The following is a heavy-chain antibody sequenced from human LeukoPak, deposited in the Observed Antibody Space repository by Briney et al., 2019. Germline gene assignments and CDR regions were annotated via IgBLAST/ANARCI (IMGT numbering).Heavy chain of an antibody. V-gene: IGHV3-23*01. Sequence: GGSLRISCAASGFTFSSYAMSWVRQAPGKGLEWVSAISGSGGSTYYADSVKGRFTISRDNSKNTLYLQMNSLRPEDTAVYYCANGGLVIPFGYWGQGTLVTVSS. CDR3: ANGGLVIPFGY. J-gene: IGHJ4*02. CDR1: GFTFSSYA. CDR2: ISGSGGST. D-gene: IGHD3/OR15-3a*01.